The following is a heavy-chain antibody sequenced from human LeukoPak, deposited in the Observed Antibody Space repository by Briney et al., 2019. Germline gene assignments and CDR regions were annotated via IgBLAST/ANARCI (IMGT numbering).Heavy chain of an antibody. Sequence: GGSLRLSCAASGFTVSSNYMSWVRQAPGKGLEWVSVIYSGGSTYYADSVKGRFTLSRHNSKNTLYLQMNSLRAEDTAVYYCAREEYDFWSGSLFSGYNWFDPWGQGTLVTVSS. V-gene: IGHV3-53*01. D-gene: IGHD3-3*01. CDR1: GFTVSSNY. CDR2: IYSGGST. J-gene: IGHJ5*02. CDR3: AREEYDFWSGSLFSGYNWFDP.